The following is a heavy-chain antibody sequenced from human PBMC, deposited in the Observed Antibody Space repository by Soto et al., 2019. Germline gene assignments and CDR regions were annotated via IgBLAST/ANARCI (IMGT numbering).Heavy chain of an antibody. D-gene: IGHD3-22*01. J-gene: IGHJ4*02. CDR3: VKGYYYDSGYYFDY. CDR1: GFSFTNAW. CDR2: ISWNSNRK. Sequence: GGSLRLSCAAPGFSFTNAWMNWVRQAPGKGLEWVSTISWNSNRKGYADSVRGRFTISRDNAKNSLYLQVNSLRAEDTALYYCVKGYYYDSGYYFDYWGQGT. V-gene: IGHV3-9*01.